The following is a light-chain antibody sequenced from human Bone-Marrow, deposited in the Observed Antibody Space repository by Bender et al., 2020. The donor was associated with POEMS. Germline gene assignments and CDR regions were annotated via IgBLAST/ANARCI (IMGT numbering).Light chain of an antibody. Sequence: QSVLTPPPSVSGAPGQRVTISCTGSSSNTGSGYDINWYQHLPGTAPKLLIYGYNNRPSGVPDRFSGSKSGTSASLAITGLQAEDEGDYYCCSYAGSMTWLFGGGTKLTVL. CDR1: SSNTGSGYD. J-gene: IGLJ3*02. CDR2: GYN. CDR3: CSYAGSMTWL. V-gene: IGLV1-40*01.